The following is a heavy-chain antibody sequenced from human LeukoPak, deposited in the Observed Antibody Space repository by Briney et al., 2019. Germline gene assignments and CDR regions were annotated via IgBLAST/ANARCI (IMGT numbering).Heavy chain of an antibody. CDR1: GGSISSSSYY. CDR3: AKDIFGGKMGYMDV. V-gene: IGHV4-39*07. Sequence: PSETLSLTCTVSGGSISSSSYYWGWIRQPPGKGLEWIGSIYYSGSTYYNPSLKSRVTISVDTSKNQFSLKLSSVTAADTALYYCAKDIFGGKMGYMDVWGKGTTVTVSS. CDR2: IYYSGST. J-gene: IGHJ6*03. D-gene: IGHD3-16*01.